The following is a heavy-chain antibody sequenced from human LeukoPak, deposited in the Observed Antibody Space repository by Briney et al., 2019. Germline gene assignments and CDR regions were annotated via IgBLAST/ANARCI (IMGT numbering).Heavy chain of an antibody. V-gene: IGHV3-23*01. CDR2: ISGSGGST. CDR3: AKDTAYYDFWSGYSGY. Sequence: GGSLRLSCAASGFTFSSYAMSWVSQAPGKGLEGVSAISGSGGSTYYADSVKGRFTISRDNSKNTLYPQMNSLRAEDTAVYYCAKDTAYYDFWSGYSGYWGQGTLVTVSS. CDR1: GFTFSSYA. D-gene: IGHD3-3*01. J-gene: IGHJ4*02.